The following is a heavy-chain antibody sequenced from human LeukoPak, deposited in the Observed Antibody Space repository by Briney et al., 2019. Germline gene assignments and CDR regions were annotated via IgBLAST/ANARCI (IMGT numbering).Heavy chain of an antibody. J-gene: IGHJ4*02. CDR3: ARGGGDLVVGATHDFDY. D-gene: IGHD1-26*01. CDR2: IYYSGST. V-gene: IGHV4-30-4*02. Sequence: SETLSLTCTVSGGSISSGDYYWSWIRQPPGKGLEWIGYIYYSGSTYYNPSLKSRVTISVDTSKNQFSLKLSSVTAADTAVYYCARGGGDLVVGATHDFDYWGQGTLVTVSS. CDR1: GGSISSGDYY.